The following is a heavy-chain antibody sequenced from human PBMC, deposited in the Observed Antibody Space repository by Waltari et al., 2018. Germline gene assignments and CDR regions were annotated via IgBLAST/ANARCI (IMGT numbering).Heavy chain of an antibody. D-gene: IGHD3-16*02. Sequence: EVQLVESGGGLVKPGESLRLSCAASGFTFSTYTMHWVRQAPGKGLEWVSSLSSGSSYIYSADSMKGRFTVSRDNAKNSLYLQMNSLRAEDTAVYYCARQVLGELSSFDYWGQGSLVIVSS. CDR3: ARQVLGELSSFDY. CDR1: GFTFSTYT. J-gene: IGHJ4*02. V-gene: IGHV3-21*01. CDR2: LSSGSSYI.